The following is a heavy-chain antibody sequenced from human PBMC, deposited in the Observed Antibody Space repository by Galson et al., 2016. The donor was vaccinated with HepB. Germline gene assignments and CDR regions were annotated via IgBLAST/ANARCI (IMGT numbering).Heavy chain of an antibody. Sequence: SLRLSCAASGFPFSSYWMTWVRQAPGKGLQWVANIKQDGSDKYYVDSVKGRLTISRDNVKSSLYLQMNSLTDEDTAVYYCAREIFRASAEYWGQGTLVTVSS. V-gene: IGHV3-7*01. D-gene: IGHD3-3*01. CDR3: AREIFRASAEY. CDR2: IKQDGSDK. J-gene: IGHJ4*02. CDR1: GFPFSSYW.